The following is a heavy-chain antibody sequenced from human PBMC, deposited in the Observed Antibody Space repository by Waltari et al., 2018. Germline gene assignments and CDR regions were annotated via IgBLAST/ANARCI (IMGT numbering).Heavy chain of an antibody. Sequence: QVQLQESGPGLVKLSETLSLTCTVSGGSISSYYWMWILQPPGKGLEWIGYIYYSGSTNYNPSLKSRVTISLDTSKNQFSLKLSSVTAADTALYYCARGPYYYDSSGYYYYWYFDLWGRGTLVTVSS. J-gene: IGHJ2*01. CDR3: ARGPYYYDSSGYYYYWYFDL. CDR2: IYYSGST. CDR1: GGSISSYY. V-gene: IGHV4-59*01. D-gene: IGHD3-22*01.